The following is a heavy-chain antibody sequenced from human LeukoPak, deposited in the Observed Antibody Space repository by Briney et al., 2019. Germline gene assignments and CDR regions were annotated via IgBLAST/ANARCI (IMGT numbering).Heavy chain of an antibody. J-gene: IGHJ4*02. Sequence: SETLSLTCTVSGRSISSSSYYWGWIRQPPGKGLEWIGSIYYSGSTYYNPSLKSRGTISVDTSNNQFSLTLSSVTAADTAVYYCARPVPIFGVAPRYYFDYWGQGTLVTVSS. CDR2: IYYSGST. D-gene: IGHD3-3*02. CDR1: GRSISSSSYY. V-gene: IGHV4-39*01. CDR3: ARPVPIFGVAPRYYFDY.